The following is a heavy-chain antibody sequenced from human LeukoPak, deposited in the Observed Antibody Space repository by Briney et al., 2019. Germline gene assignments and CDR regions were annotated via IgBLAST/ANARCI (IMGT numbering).Heavy chain of an antibody. J-gene: IGHJ5*02. CDR3: ARQYYQADYSNWFDP. CDR1: GGSFSGYY. V-gene: IGHV4-34*01. Sequence: SETLSLTCAVYGGSFSGYYWSWIRQPPGKGLEWIGTIYYSGSTYYNPSLKSRVTISVDTSNNQFSLKLSSVTAADTAVYYCARQYYQADYSNWFDPWGQGTLVTVSS. CDR2: IYYSGST. D-gene: IGHD4-4*01.